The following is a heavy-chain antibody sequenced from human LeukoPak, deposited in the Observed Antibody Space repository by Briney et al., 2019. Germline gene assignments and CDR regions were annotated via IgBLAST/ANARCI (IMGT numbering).Heavy chain of an antibody. J-gene: IGHJ3*02. Sequence: PGGSLRLSCAASGFTFSSYSMNWVRQAPGKGLEWVSSISSSSSYIYYADSVKGRFTISRDNAKNSLYLQMNSLRAEDTALYYCANSRVSDDAFDIWGQGTMVTVSS. CDR2: ISSSSSYI. V-gene: IGHV3-21*04. D-gene: IGHD4-23*01. CDR1: GFTFSSYS. CDR3: ANSRVSDDAFDI.